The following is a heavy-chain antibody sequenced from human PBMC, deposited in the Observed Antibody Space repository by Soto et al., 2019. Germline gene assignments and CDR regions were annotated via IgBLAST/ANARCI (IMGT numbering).Heavy chain of an antibody. V-gene: IGHV3-9*01. CDR3: AKDPTPFGRLVLYY. CDR2: ISLNSGSI. J-gene: IGHJ4*02. D-gene: IGHD6-19*01. CDR1: GFTFDDYA. Sequence: PGGSLRLSCAASGFTFDDYAMHWVRQAPGKGLEWVSGISLNSGSIGYADSVKGRFTISRGNAKNSLYLQMNSLRAEDTALYYCAKDPTPFGRLVLYYWGQGTLVTVSS.